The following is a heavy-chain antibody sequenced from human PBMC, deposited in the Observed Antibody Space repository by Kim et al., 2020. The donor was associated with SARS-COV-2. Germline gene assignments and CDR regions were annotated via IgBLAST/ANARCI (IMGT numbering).Heavy chain of an antibody. D-gene: IGHD1-7*01. CDR1: GFTFSSYA. CDR3: AKGWGNWNYGGNYYYYGMDV. Sequence: GGSLRLSCAASGFTFSSYAMSWVRQAPGKGLEWVSAISGSGGSTYYADSVKGRFTISRDNSKNTLYLQMNSLRAEDTAVYYCAKGWGNWNYGGNYYYYGMDVWGQGTTVTVSS. J-gene: IGHJ6*02. CDR2: ISGSGGST. V-gene: IGHV3-23*01.